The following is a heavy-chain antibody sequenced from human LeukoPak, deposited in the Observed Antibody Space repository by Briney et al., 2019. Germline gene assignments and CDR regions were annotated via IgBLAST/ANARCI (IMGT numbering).Heavy chain of an antibody. CDR1: GYTFTSYY. V-gene: IGHV1-46*01. Sequence: ASVKVSCKASGYTFTSYYMHWVRQAPGQGLEWMGIINPSGGSTSYAQKFQGRVTMTRDMSTSTVYMELSSLRSEDTAVYYCAKSPHLWFGEFYYYYYYMDVWGKGTTVTISS. D-gene: IGHD3-10*01. CDR3: AKSPHLWFGEFYYYYYYMDV. CDR2: INPSGGST. J-gene: IGHJ6*03.